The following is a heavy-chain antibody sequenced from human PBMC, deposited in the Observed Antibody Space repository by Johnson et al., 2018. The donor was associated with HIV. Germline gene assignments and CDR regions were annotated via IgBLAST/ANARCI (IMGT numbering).Heavy chain of an antibody. Sequence: VQLVESGGGVVQPGRSLRLSCAASGFTFDDYGISWVRQAPGKGLEWVSDINWNGGSTDYADSVKGRFTISRDNAKNSLYMQMDSLRAEDTALYYCARDFGLFLGKDDAFDIWGQGTMVTVSS. CDR3: ARDFGLFLGKDDAFDI. D-gene: IGHD7-27*01. J-gene: IGHJ3*02. V-gene: IGHV3-20*04. CDR1: GFTFDDYG. CDR2: INWNGGST.